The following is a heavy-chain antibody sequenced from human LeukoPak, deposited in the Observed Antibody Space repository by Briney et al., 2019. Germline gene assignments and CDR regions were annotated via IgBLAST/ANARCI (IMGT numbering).Heavy chain of an antibody. D-gene: IGHD3-16*01. CDR2: IYTSGST. Sequence: SETLSLTCTVSGGSISSGSYYWSWIRQPAGKGLEWIGRIYTSGSTNYHPSLKSRVTISVDTSKNQFSLKLSSVTAADTAVYYCAREGEMVLDAFDIWGQGTMVTVSS. CDR1: GGSISSGSYY. CDR3: AREGEMVLDAFDI. V-gene: IGHV4-61*02. J-gene: IGHJ3*02.